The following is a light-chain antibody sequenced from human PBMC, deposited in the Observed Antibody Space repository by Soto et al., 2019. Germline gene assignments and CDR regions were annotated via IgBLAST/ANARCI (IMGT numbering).Light chain of an antibody. V-gene: IGKV1-39*01. J-gene: IGKJ1*01. CDR1: QTLNNY. CDR2: ASS. Sequence: DVPLTQSPSSLSASVGDRVTITCRASQTLNNYLNWYQHKPGEAPKFLIFASSSLQSGVPSRFSGRASGTEFTLTIDNLQPEDFATYFCQQAYTFPWTFGQGTKVEIK. CDR3: QQAYTFPWT.